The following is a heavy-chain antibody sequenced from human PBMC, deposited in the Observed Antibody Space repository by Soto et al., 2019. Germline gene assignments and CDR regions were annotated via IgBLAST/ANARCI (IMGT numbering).Heavy chain of an antibody. D-gene: IGHD1-26*01. Sequence: QVQLQQWGAGLLKPSETLSLTCAVYGGSFSGYYWCWIRQPPGKGLEWIGEINHSGSTNYNPSLKSRVTISVDTSKNQFSLKLSSVTAADTAVYYCARVHAQREVGAANFDFWGQGTLVTVSS. J-gene: IGHJ4*02. CDR3: ARVHAQREVGAANFDF. CDR2: INHSGST. V-gene: IGHV4-34*01. CDR1: GGSFSGYY.